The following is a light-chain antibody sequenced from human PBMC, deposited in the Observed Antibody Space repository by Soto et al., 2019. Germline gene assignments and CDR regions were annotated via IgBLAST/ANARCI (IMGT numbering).Light chain of an antibody. Sequence: EIGMTQSPDTLSVSPGERATLSCRASQSFSSNLAWYQQKPGQAPRLLIYGASTRATGIPARFSGSGSGTEFTLTISSLQSEDFAVYYCQQYNNWPPSTFGPGTKVDIK. J-gene: IGKJ3*01. CDR2: GAS. V-gene: IGKV3-15*01. CDR3: QQYNNWPPST. CDR1: QSFSSN.